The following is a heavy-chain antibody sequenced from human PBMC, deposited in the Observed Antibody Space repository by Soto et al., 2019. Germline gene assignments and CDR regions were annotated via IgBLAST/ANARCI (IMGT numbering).Heavy chain of an antibody. Sequence: QVQVVESGGGVVQPGRSLRLSCTASGFTFSGHAMHWVRHPPGKGLEWVAQIWYDGSNKYYADSVKSRLTISRDNSKKSLYVQMDSLRVEDTAVYYCARDGQSLAPYALDVWGQGTLVTVSS. J-gene: IGHJ6*02. CDR3: ARDGQSLAPYALDV. D-gene: IGHD6-19*01. CDR2: IWYDGSNK. V-gene: IGHV3-33*01. CDR1: GFTFSGHA.